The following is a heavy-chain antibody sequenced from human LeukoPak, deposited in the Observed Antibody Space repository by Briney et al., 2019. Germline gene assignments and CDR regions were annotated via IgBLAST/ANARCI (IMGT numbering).Heavy chain of an antibody. CDR2: IYTSGST. J-gene: IGHJ2*01. V-gene: IGHV4-4*07. Sequence: TSETLSLTCTVSGGSISSYYWSWIRQPAGKGLEWIGRIYTSGSTNYNPSLKSRVTISVDTSKNQFSLKLSSVTAADTAVYYCARVRQLLDYWYFDLWGRGTLVTVSS. CDR1: GGSISSYY. CDR3: ARVRQLLDYWYFDL. D-gene: IGHD6-13*01.